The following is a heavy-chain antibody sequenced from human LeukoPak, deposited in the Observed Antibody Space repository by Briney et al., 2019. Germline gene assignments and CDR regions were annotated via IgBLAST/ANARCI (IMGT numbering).Heavy chain of an antibody. CDR1: GGTFSSYA. Sequence: ASVKVSCKASGGTFSSYAISWVRQAPGQGLEWMGGIIPIFGTANYAQKFQGRVTITADESTSTAYMELSSLRSEDTAVYYCARGPFQVPAAIRWFDPWGQGTLVTVSS. D-gene: IGHD2-2*02. CDR3: ARGPFQVPAAIRWFDP. J-gene: IGHJ5*02. V-gene: IGHV1-69*13. CDR2: IIPIFGTA.